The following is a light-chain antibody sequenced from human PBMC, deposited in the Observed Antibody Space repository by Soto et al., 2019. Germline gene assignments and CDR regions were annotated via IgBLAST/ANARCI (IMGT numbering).Light chain of an antibody. CDR2: DAS. V-gene: IGKV3-11*01. CDR1: QSVSSY. J-gene: IGKJ2*01. CDR3: QQRSNSYT. Sequence: EIVLTQSPATLSLSPGERATLSCRASQSVSSYLAGYQQKPGQAPRLLIYDASNRATGIPARFSGSGSETDFTLTISSREPEDFAVYYCQQRSNSYTFGQGTKLEIK.